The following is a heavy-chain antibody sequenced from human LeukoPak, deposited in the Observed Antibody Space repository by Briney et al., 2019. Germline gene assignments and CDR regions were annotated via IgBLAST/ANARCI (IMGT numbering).Heavy chain of an antibody. D-gene: IGHD6-6*01. Sequence: GASVKVSCKASGYTFSSYYMHWVRQAPGQGLEWMGIINPSGGSTSYAQKFQGRVTLTRDTSTSTVYMELSSLRSEDTAVYYCARDGARIAACPAPYYGMDVWGQGTTVTVSS. CDR1: GYTFSSYY. CDR3: ARDGARIAACPAPYYGMDV. J-gene: IGHJ6*02. V-gene: IGHV1-46*01. CDR2: INPSGGST.